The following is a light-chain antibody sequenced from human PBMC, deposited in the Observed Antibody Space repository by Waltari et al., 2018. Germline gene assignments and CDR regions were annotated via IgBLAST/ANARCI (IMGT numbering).Light chain of an antibody. Sequence: QSVLTQPPSVSGAPGQRVTISCTGTSSNIGAGYDVYWYQQFPRTAPKVLIYDPYNRPSGVPDRCSASRAGTSASLASTGLQAEDEADYYCQSFDRSLNGVIFGGGTKLTVL. CDR3: QSFDRSLNGVI. CDR1: SSNIGAGYD. J-gene: IGLJ2*01. V-gene: IGLV1-40*01. CDR2: DPY.